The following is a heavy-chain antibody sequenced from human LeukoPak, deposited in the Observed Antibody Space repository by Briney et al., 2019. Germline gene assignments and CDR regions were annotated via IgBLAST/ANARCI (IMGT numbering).Heavy chain of an antibody. V-gene: IGHV3-33*06. CDR3: AKGGKWDVTPFDY. CDR1: GFTFSSFG. D-gene: IGHD1-26*01. CDR2: IWYDGSNK. J-gene: IGHJ4*02. Sequence: GGSLRLSCAASGFTFSSFGMHWVRQAPGKGLEWVAVIWYDGSNKYYADSVKGRFTISRDNSKNTLYLQMNSLRAEDTAVYYCAKGGKWDVTPFDYWGQGTLVTVSS.